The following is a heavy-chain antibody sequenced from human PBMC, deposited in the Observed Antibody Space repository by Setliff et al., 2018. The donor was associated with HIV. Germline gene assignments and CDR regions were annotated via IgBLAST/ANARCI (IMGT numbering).Heavy chain of an antibody. D-gene: IGHD3-22*01. CDR1: GGSLSGYH. V-gene: IGHV4-34*01. J-gene: IGHJ4*02. CDR3: ARGGGYDRSGYYPFDY. Sequence: SETLSLTCAAYGGSLSGYHWSWIRQSPEKGLEWIGEINHSGSTNYNPSLKSRVAMSVDTSKNQFPLKLSSVTAADTAVYYCARGGGYDRSGYYPFDYWGQGTPVTVSS. CDR2: INHSGST.